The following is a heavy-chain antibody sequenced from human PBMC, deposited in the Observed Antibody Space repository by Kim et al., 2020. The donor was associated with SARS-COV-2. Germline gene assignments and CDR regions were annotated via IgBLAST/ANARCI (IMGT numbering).Heavy chain of an antibody. V-gene: IGHV3-7*01. D-gene: IGHD3-10*01. CDR2: IKQDGSEK. CDR1: GFTFSSYW. Sequence: GGSLRLSCAASGFTFSSYWMSWVRQAPGKGLEWVANIKQDGSEKYYVDSVKGRFTISRDNAKNSLYLQMNSLRAEDTAVYYCARAPSYYGSGSYYPFQHWGPGTLVTASS. CDR3: ARAPSYYGSGSYYPFQH. J-gene: IGHJ1*01.